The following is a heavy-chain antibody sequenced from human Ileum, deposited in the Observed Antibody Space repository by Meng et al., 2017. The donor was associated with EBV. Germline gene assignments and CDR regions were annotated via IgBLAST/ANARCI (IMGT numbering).Heavy chain of an antibody. V-gene: IGHV3-11*01. CDR2: ISSTGSTT. CDR1: GFTFSNYY. Sequence: QVQLVASGGGLVKPGGSLRLSCAASGFTFSNYYMYWIRQAPGKGLEWVSFISSTGSTTYYADSVKGRFTVSRDNAKNSLFLQMHSLRAEDTAVYYCVYSSSFHWGQGTLVTVSS. J-gene: IGHJ4*02. D-gene: IGHD6-13*01. CDR3: VYSSSFH.